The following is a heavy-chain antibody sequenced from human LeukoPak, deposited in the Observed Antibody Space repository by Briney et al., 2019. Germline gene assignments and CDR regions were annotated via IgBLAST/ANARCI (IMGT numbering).Heavy chain of an antibody. CDR3: AIAHYDSSGIFDY. Sequence: GGSLRLSCAASGFTFSSYAMSWVRQAPGKGLEWVSAISGSGGSTYYADSVKGRFTISRDNSKNTLHLQMNSLRAEDTAVYYCAIAHYDSSGIFDYWGQGTLVTVSS. V-gene: IGHV3-23*01. CDR2: ISGSGGST. CDR1: GFTFSSYA. D-gene: IGHD3-22*01. J-gene: IGHJ4*02.